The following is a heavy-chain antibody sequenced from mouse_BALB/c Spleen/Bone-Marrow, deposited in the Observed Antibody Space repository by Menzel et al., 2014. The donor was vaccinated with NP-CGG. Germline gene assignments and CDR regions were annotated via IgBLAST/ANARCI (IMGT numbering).Heavy chain of an antibody. D-gene: IGHD1-1*01. V-gene: IGHV1-5*01. CDR3: TRCFYGGRDWYFDV. CDR1: GYTFTSFW. J-gene: IGHJ1*01. CDR2: VYPGNNDT. Sequence: EVQLQQSGTVLARPGASVKMSCKASGYTFTSFWMHWVKQRPGQGLEWIGAVYPGNNDTNYNQNFKGKAKLTAVTSTSTAYMEFSSLTNEDSAVYYCTRCFYGGRDWYFDVWGAGTTVTVSS.